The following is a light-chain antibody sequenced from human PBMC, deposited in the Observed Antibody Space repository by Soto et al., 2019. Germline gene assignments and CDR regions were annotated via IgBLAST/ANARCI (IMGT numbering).Light chain of an antibody. V-gene: IGLV2-8*01. CDR1: SSDVGGYNY. Sequence: QSALTQPPSASGSPGQSVTISCTGTSSDVGGYNYVSWYQQHPGKAPKLMIYEVSKRPSGVPDRFSGSKSGNTASLTVSGLRVGEEVVYSCTSNAGSNIFVVSGGGPKLT. CDR2: EVS. CDR3: TSNAGSNIFVV. J-gene: IGLJ2*01.